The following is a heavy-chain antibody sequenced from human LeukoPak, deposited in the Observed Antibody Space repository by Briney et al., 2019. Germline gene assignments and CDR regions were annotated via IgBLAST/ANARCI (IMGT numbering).Heavy chain of an antibody. D-gene: IGHD3-3*01. V-gene: IGHV3-66*01. CDR1: GFTFSSYG. Sequence: GGSLRLSCAASGFTFSSYGMPWVRQAPGKGLEWVSVIYSGGSAYYADSVKGRFTISRDNSKNTLYLQMNSLRAEDTAVYYCARGSITIFGVVTPPFNWGQGTLVTVSS. J-gene: IGHJ4*02. CDR3: ARGSITIFGVVTPPFN. CDR2: IYSGGSA.